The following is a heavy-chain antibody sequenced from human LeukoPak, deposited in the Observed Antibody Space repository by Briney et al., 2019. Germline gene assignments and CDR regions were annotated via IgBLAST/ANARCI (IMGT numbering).Heavy chain of an antibody. CDR3: AKGKGTLGAFQSAFDY. J-gene: IGHJ4*02. CDR2: IRYDGSNT. Sequence: GGSLRLSCAASRFTFSSYGMHWVRQAPGKGLEWVTFIRYDGSNTYYVESVKGRFSISRDNSKNTLYLEMNSLRAEDTAIYYCAKGKGTLGAFQSAFDYWGQGTLVTVSS. D-gene: IGHD1-26*01. CDR1: RFTFSSYG. V-gene: IGHV3-30*02.